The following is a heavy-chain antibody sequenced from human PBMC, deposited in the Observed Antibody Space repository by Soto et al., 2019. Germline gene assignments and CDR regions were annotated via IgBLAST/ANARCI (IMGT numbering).Heavy chain of an antibody. Sequence: QVRLVQSGAEVKKPGSSVKVSCKASGGTFSSYAISWVRQAPGQGLEWMGGIIPIFGTANYAQKFQGRVTITADESTSTAYMELSSLRSEDTAVYYCARGEAIVVVPAAIYYYYGMDVWGQGTTVTVSS. CDR3: ARGEAIVVVPAAIYYYYGMDV. V-gene: IGHV1-69*01. J-gene: IGHJ6*02. CDR1: GGTFSSYA. CDR2: IIPIFGTA. D-gene: IGHD2-2*01.